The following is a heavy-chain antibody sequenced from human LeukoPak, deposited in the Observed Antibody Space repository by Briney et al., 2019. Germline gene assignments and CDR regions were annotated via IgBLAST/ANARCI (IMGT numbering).Heavy chain of an antibody. CDR1: GDSVSSKSAA. J-gene: IGHJ4*02. D-gene: IGHD2-15*01. Sequence: SQTLSLTCAISGDSVSSKSAAWNWIRQSPSRGLEWVGRTYYRSKWSNDYAASVKSRITVNPDTSKSQFSLQLSSVTPEDTAVYYCARSRAATFDYWGQGTLVTVSS. CDR3: ARSRAATFDY. CDR2: TYYRSKWSN. V-gene: IGHV6-1*01.